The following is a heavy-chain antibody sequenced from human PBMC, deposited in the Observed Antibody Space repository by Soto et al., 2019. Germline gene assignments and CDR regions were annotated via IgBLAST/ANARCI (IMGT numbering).Heavy chain of an antibody. CDR1: GFTFSSYG. D-gene: IGHD6-13*01. J-gene: IGHJ6*02. Sequence: GGSLRLSCAASGFTFSSYGMHWVRQAPGKGLEWVAVIWYDGSNKYYADSVKGRFTISRDNSKNTLYLQMNSLRAEDTAVYYCARDSEIGYYYGMDVWGQGTTVTVSS. V-gene: IGHV3-33*01. CDR3: ARDSEIGYYYGMDV. CDR2: IWYDGSNK.